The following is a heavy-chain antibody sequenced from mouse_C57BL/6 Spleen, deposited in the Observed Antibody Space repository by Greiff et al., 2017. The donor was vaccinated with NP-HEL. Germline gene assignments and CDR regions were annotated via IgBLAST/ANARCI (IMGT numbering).Heavy chain of an antibody. CDR1: GYTFTSYW. J-gene: IGHJ4*01. D-gene: IGHD1-1*01. Sequence: VQLQQPGTELVKPGASVKLSCKASGYTFTSYWMHWVKQRPGQGLEWIGNINPSNGGTNYNEKFKSKATLTVDKSSSTAYMQFSSLTSEDSAVYYCARFYYGSSYAMDYWGQGTSVTVSS. CDR2: INPSNGGT. CDR3: ARFYYGSSYAMDY. V-gene: IGHV1-53*01.